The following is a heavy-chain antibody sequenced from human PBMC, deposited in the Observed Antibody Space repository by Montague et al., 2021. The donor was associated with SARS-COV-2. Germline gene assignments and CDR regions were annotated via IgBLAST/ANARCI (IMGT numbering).Heavy chain of an antibody. J-gene: IGHJ4*02. CDR3: AGWDPQTLTVISLRGKSANDY. D-gene: IGHD4-11*01. CDR1: GESFSGFF. V-gene: IGHV4-34*01. Sequence: SETLSLTCAVYGESFSGFFWSWIRQPPGKGLEWIAEINDRGVTNYNYNPSLGSRVTISADTSKNQFSLKLRSVTAADTAVYYCAGWDPQTLTVISLRGKSANDYWGQGTLVTVSS. CDR2: INDRGVTNY.